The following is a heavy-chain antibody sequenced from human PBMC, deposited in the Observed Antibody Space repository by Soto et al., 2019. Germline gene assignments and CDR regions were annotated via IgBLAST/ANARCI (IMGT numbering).Heavy chain of an antibody. J-gene: IGHJ6*02. CDR1: GGTFSSYA. Sequence: ASVKVSCKASGGTFSSYAISWVRQAPGQGLEWMGGIIPIFGTANYAQKFQGRVTITADESTSTAYMELSSLRSEDTAVYYCARGQDIVVVVGATLPQAYYGMDVWGQGTTVTVSS. D-gene: IGHD2-15*01. CDR3: ARGQDIVVVVGATLPQAYYGMDV. V-gene: IGHV1-69*13. CDR2: IIPIFGTA.